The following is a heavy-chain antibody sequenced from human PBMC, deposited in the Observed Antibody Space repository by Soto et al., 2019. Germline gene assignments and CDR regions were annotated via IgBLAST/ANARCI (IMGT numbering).Heavy chain of an antibody. CDR1: GFTFSNYA. J-gene: IGHJ4*02. CDR2: ISGSGGST. Sequence: EVPLLESGGGLVQPGGSLRLSCAASGFTFSNYAMNWVRQAPGKGLEWVSVISGSGGSTYYADSVKGRFTISRDNSKNTLYLQMNSLRAEDTAVYYCARRSSGWYCDYWGQGTLVTVSS. D-gene: IGHD6-19*01. CDR3: ARRSSGWYCDY. V-gene: IGHV3-23*01.